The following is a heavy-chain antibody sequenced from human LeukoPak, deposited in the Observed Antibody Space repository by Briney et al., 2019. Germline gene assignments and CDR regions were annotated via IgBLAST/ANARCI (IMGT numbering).Heavy chain of an antibody. CDR3: ACLTTADAFDI. V-gene: IGHV4-59*01. J-gene: IGHJ3*02. CDR2: AADSGST. CDR1: GDSMSDYF. Sequence: SETLSLTCTVSGDSMSDYFWTWIRQPPGKGLEWIGYAADSGSTNYNPSLKSRVTISVDTSKNQFSLKLSSVTAADTAVYYCACLTTADAFDIWGQGTMVTVSS. D-gene: IGHD3-22*01.